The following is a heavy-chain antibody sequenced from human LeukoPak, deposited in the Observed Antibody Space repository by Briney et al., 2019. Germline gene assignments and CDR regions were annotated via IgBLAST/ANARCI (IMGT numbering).Heavy chain of an antibody. CDR1: GGSISSYY. CDR3: ARDRPDCSAFDI. J-gene: IGHJ3*02. D-gene: IGHD2-15*01. V-gene: IGHV4-59*01. CDR2: IYYSGST. Sequence: PSETLSLTCTVSGGSISSYYWSWIRQPPGKGLEWIGYIYYSGSTNYNPSLKSRVTISVDTSKNQFSLKLSSVTAADTAVYYCARDRPDCSAFDIWGQGTMVTVSS.